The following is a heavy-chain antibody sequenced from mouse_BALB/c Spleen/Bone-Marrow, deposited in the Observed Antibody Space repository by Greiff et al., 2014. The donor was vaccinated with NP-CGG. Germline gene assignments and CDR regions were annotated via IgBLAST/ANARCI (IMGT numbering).Heavy chain of an antibody. V-gene: IGHV3-6*02. CDR3: ASVEVHAMDY. Sequence: EVQRVESGPGLVKPSQSLSLTCSVTGYSITGGYYWNWVRQFPGNKLEWLGYISYDGSNHYNPSLTNRASITRDTSKNQFFLKLNSVTTEDTGTYYCASVEVHAMDYWGQGTSVTVSS. J-gene: IGHJ4*01. CDR1: GYSITGGYY. CDR2: ISYDGSN.